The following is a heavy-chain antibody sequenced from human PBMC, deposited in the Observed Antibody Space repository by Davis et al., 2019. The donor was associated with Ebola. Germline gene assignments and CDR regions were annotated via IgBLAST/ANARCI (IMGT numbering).Heavy chain of an antibody. Sequence: SETLSLTCGVNRGAFSGYYWAWIRQPPGKGLDWIGEINHNGNTNYRSSLKSRLTISVDTSKNEMFLNLTSVTAADTAVYYCARSLVKYGSGTYPRYWGQGILVTVSS. CDR3: ARSLVKYGSGTYPRY. CDR2: INHNGNT. J-gene: IGHJ4*02. V-gene: IGHV4-34*01. D-gene: IGHD3-10*01. CDR1: RGAFSGYY.